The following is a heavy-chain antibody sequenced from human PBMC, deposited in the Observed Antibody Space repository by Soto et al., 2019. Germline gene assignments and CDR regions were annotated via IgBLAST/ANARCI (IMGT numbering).Heavy chain of an antibody. J-gene: IGHJ4*02. D-gene: IGHD2-15*01. V-gene: IGHV3-23*01. CDR2: SSGSGVST. Sequence: GGSLRLSCVASGLTFSSYALNWVRQAPGKGLEWVSVSSGSGVSTYYANSAKGRFTISRDNSRTTLYLQMKSLRAEDTAVDYGAKEMTGLRYFDDWGQGTLGTAS. CDR1: GLTFSSYA. CDR3: AKEMTGLRYFDD.